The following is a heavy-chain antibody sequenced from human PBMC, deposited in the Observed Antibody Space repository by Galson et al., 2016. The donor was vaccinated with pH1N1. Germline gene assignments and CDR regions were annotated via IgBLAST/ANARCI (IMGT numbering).Heavy chain of an antibody. CDR1: RFSFSDYW. CDR3: ARAIGASGAF. V-gene: IGHV3-7*01. Sequence: SLRLSCAGSRFSFSDYWMHWGRQAPGKGLEWVANINQDGSQKYYVDSVRGRFTISRDNAKNSLYLQMNSLRAEDTAVYYCARAIGASGAFWGQGTLVTVSS. CDR2: INQDGSQK. J-gene: IGHJ4*02. D-gene: IGHD6-13*01.